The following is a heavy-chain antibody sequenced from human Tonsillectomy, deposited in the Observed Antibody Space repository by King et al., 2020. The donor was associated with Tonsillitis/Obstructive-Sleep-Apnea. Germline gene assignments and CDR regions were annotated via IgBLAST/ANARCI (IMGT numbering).Heavy chain of an antibody. CDR1: GFTFSSYA. J-gene: IGHJ4*02. CDR2: ISGSGART. V-gene: IGHV3-23*04. Sequence: VQLVESGGGLVQPGGSLRLSCAASGFTFSSYAMSWVRQAPGKGLEWVSDISGSGARTYYAVSVKGRVTISRDNSKNTLYLQMNSLRADDTAVYYCAKRGGATSFDYWGQGTLVTVSS. D-gene: IGHD5-12*01. CDR3: AKRGGATSFDY.